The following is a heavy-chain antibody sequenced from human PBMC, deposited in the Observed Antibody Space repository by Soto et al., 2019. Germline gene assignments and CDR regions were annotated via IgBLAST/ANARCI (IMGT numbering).Heavy chain of an antibody. V-gene: IGHV4-59*01. Sequence: SETLSLTCTVSGGSISSYYWSWIRQPPGKGLEWIGYIYYSGSTNYNPSLKSRVTISVDTSKNQFSLKLSSVTAADTAVYYCARNNWKHNWFDPWGQGTLVTVSS. J-gene: IGHJ5*02. CDR3: ARNNWKHNWFDP. CDR2: IYYSGST. CDR1: GGSISSYY. D-gene: IGHD1-20*01.